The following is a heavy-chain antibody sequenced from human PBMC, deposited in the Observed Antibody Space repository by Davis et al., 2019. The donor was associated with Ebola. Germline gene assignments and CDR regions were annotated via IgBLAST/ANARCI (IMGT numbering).Heavy chain of an antibody. CDR1: GFTFSA. Sequence: GESLKISCAASGFTFSAMHWVRQAPGKGLEWVSSISSSSSYIYYADSVKGRFTISRDNAKNSLYLQMNSLRAEDTAVYYCVRVAAADPDYWGQGTLVTVSS. CDR2: ISSSSSYI. J-gene: IGHJ4*02. V-gene: IGHV3-21*01. D-gene: IGHD6-13*01. CDR3: VRVAAADPDY.